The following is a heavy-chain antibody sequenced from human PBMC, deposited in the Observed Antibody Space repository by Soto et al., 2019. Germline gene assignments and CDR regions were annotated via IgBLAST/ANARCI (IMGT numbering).Heavy chain of an antibody. Sequence: QVQLVESGGGLVKPEGSRSLPFAASGFPSMDYYRSWSRRAPGRGRGGVSSFSSSSSNTNYADSVKGRFTISRDNAKNSLYLQMNSLRAEDTAVYYCARDHHRYSGYDYVDYWGQGTLVTVSS. V-gene: IGHV3-11*05. CDR3: ARDHHRYSGYDYVDY. D-gene: IGHD5-12*01. J-gene: IGHJ4*02. CDR1: GFPSMDYY. CDR2: FSSSSSNT.